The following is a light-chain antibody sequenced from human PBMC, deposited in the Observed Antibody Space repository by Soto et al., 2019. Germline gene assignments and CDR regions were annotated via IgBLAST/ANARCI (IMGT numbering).Light chain of an antibody. CDR1: SSDVGGYNY. CDR2: EVS. Sequence: QSALTQPPSASGSPGQSVTISCTGTSSDVGGYNYVSWYQQHPGKAPKLMIYEVSNRPSGVPDRFSGSKSGNTASLTVSGLQAEDEADYYCSSHSSSNNFVFGGGTKLTVL. CDR3: SSHSSSNNFV. J-gene: IGLJ2*01. V-gene: IGLV2-8*01.